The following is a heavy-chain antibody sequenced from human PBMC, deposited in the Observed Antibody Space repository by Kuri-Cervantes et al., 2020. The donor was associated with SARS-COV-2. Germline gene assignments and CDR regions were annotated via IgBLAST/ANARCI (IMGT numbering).Heavy chain of an antibody. Sequence: SETLSLTCAVYGGSFSGYFWSWIRQSPGKGLEWIGEINYSGSTNYNPSLESRVTMSIDTAKNQVSLRLTSVTAADTAVYYCARGILGDDSIHYGMDVWGQGTSVTVSS. D-gene: IGHD2/OR15-2a*01. CDR3: ARGILGDDSIHYGMDV. CDR2: INYSGST. V-gene: IGHV4-34*01. CDR1: GGSFSGYF. J-gene: IGHJ6*02.